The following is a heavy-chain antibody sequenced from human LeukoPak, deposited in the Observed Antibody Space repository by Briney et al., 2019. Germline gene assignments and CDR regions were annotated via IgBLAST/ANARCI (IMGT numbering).Heavy chain of an antibody. CDR1: GYSFTDYD. V-gene: IGHV1-8*01. Sequence: ASVKVSCKTFGYSFTDYDIHWVRQATGQGLEWMGWMNPKTDNTEYAQKFQGRVTLTWTTSISTAYMELSSLKSEDTAVYFCARSGPISLRFWGQGTLVTVSS. D-gene: IGHD2/OR15-2a*01. J-gene: IGHJ4*02. CDR3: ARSGPISLRF. CDR2: MNPKTDNT.